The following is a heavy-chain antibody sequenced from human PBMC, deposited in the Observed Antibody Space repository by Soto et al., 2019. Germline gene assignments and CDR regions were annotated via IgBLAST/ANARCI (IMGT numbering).Heavy chain of an antibody. CDR2: ISGSGGST. D-gene: IGHD3-10*01. CDR1: GFTFSSYA. V-gene: IGHV3-23*01. CDR3: ANLFDTPGYYGSGSYAYGMDV. J-gene: IGHJ6*02. Sequence: QPGGSLRLSCAASGFTFSSYAMSWVRQAPGKGLEWVSAISGSGGSTYYADSVKGRFTISRDNSKNTLYLQMSSLRAEDTAVYYCANLFDTPGYYGSGSYAYGMDVWGQGTTVTVS.